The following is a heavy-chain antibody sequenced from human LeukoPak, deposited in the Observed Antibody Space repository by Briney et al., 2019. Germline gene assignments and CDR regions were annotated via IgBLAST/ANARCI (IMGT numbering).Heavy chain of an antibody. J-gene: IGHJ4*02. CDR2: INPNSGGT. D-gene: IGHD1-26*01. CDR3: ARADSGSYFFGDY. CDR1: GYTFTGYY. Sequence: ASVKVSCKASGYTFTGYYMHWVRQAPGQGLEWMGWINPNSGGTNHAQKFQGRVTMTRDTSISTAYMELSRLRSDDTAVYYCARADSGSYFFGDYWGQGTLVTVSS. V-gene: IGHV1-2*02.